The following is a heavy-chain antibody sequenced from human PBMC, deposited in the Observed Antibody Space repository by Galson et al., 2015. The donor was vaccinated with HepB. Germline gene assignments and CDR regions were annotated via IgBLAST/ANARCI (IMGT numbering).Heavy chain of an antibody. Sequence: SLRLSCAASGFTFNSYAMNWVRQAPGEGLEWVSTISVSGGTTYYTDSVKGRFTTSRDNSKNTLYLQMNSLRAEDTAMYYCAKMTGTRWFAPWGQGTLVTVSS. CDR3: AKMTGTRWFAP. D-gene: IGHD1-1*01. CDR1: GFTFNSYA. J-gene: IGHJ5*02. V-gene: IGHV3-23*01. CDR2: ISVSGGTT.